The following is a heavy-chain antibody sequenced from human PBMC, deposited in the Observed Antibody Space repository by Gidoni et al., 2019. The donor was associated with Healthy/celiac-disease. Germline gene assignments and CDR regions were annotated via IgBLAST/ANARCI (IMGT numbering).Heavy chain of an antibody. CDR3: AKAAVVTGNPRGGYFQH. D-gene: IGHD2-15*01. V-gene: IGHV3-9*01. Sequence: EVQLVESGGGLVQPGRSLSLSCPASGFTFHDYAMHWVRQAPGKGLEWGSGMSGNSGSIGYADSVKGRFTISRDNAKNSLYLKMNSLRAEDTALYYCAKAAVVTGNPRGGYFQHWGQGTLVTVSS. CDR1: GFTFHDYA. CDR2: MSGNSGSI. J-gene: IGHJ1*01.